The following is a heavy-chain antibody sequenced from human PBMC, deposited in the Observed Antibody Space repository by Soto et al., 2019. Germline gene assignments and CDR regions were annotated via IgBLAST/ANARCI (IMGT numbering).Heavy chain of an antibody. CDR1: GFTFSSYG. CDR2: ISYEGSNK. Sequence: AGGSLRLSCAASGFTFSSYGMHWVRQAPGKGLEWVAVISYEGSNKYYADSVKGRFTISRDNSKNTLYLQMNSLRAEDTAVYYCAKGGSDSSGWPYYYYGMDVWGQGTTVTVSS. CDR3: AKGGSDSSGWPYYYYGMDV. V-gene: IGHV3-30*18. J-gene: IGHJ6*02. D-gene: IGHD6-19*01.